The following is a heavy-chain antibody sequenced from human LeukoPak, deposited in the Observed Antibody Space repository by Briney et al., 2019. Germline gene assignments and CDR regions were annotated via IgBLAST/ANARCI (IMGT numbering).Heavy chain of an antibody. Sequence: GASVKVSCKASGGTFSSYAISWVRQAPGQGLEWMGRIIPILGIANYAQKFQGRVTITADKSTSTAYMELSSLRSEDTAVYYCARETWSMVRGVIQASHKDYWGQGTLVTVSS. CDR3: ARETWSMVRGVIQASHKDY. J-gene: IGHJ4*02. V-gene: IGHV1-69*04. CDR2: IIPILGIA. D-gene: IGHD3-10*01. CDR1: GGTFSSYA.